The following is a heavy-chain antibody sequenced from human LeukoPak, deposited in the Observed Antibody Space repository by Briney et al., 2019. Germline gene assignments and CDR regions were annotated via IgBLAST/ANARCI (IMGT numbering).Heavy chain of an antibody. V-gene: IGHV4-34*01. CDR3: ARAVYDFWSGYRALEYYYYGMDV. CDR2: INHSGST. Sequence: SETLSLTCAVYGGSFSGYYWSWIRQPPGKGLEWIGEINHSGSTNYNPSLKSRVTISVDTSKNQFSLKLSSVTAADTAVYYCARAVYDFWSGYRALEYYYYGMDVWGQGTTVTVSS. D-gene: IGHD3-3*01. CDR1: GGSFSGYY. J-gene: IGHJ6*02.